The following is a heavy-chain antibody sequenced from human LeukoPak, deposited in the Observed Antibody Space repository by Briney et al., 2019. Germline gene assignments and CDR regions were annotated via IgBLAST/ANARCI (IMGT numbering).Heavy chain of an antibody. V-gene: IGHV1-69*05. CDR3: AKNVDTAMATYDY. CDR1: GGTFSSYA. Sequence: SVKVSCKASGGTFSSYAISWVRQAPGQGLEWMGRIIPIFGTANYAQKFQGRVTITTDESTSTAYMELSSLRPEDTAVHYCAKNVDTAMATYDYWGQGTLVTVSS. CDR2: IIPIFGTA. D-gene: IGHD5-18*01. J-gene: IGHJ4*02.